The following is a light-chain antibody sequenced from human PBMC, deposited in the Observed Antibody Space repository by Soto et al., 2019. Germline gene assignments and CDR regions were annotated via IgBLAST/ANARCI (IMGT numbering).Light chain of an antibody. J-gene: IGLJ1*01. V-gene: IGLV2-8*01. Sequence: QSVLTQPPSASGSPGQSVAISCTGTSSDVGGYNYVSWYQQHPGKAPKLMIYEVNKRPSGVPDRFSASKSGTSASLAISGPQSEDEADYYCAAWDDSLNGYVFGTGTKLTVL. CDR2: EVN. CDR1: SSDVGGYNY. CDR3: AAWDDSLNGYV.